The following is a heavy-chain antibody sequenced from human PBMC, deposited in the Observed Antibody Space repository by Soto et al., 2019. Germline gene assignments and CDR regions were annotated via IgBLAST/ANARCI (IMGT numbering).Heavy chain of an antibody. J-gene: IGHJ6*02. V-gene: IGHV4-30-4*01. D-gene: IGHD5-12*01. Sequence: PSETLSLTCTVSGASISSGDYYWTWIRLPPGKGLEWIGYIYYSGTTYYNPSLKSRVSISLDASKNRFSLKLTSVTAADTGVYYCALRFGTAWGQGTTVTVSS. CDR1: GASISSGDYY. CDR3: ALRFGTA. CDR2: IYYSGTT.